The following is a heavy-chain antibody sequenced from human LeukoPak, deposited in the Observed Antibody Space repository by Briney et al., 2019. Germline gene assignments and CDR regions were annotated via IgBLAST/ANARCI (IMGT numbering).Heavy chain of an antibody. CDR2: ISYDGSNK. D-gene: IGHD6-13*01. Sequence: GGPLRLSCAASGFTFSSYAMHWVRQAPGKGLEWVAVISYDGSNKYYADSVKGRFTISRDNSKNTLYLQMNSLRAEDTAVYYCAAAAVGWYFDYWGQGTLVTVSS. CDR1: GFTFSSYA. V-gene: IGHV3-30*04. CDR3: AAAAVGWYFDY. J-gene: IGHJ4*02.